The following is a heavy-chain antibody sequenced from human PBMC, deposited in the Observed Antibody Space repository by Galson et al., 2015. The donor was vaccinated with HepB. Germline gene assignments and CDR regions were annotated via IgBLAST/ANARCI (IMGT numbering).Heavy chain of an antibody. Sequence: SLRLSCAASGSTFGGYTMTWVRQAPGKGLEWVSSITSSSTFIYDADSVKGRFTISRDNAKNALYLQMKSLRADDTAVYYCARDGYSIGKSFDYWGRGTLVAVSS. CDR2: ITSSSTFI. J-gene: IGHJ4*02. CDR1: GSTFGGYT. CDR3: ARDGYSIGKSFDY. D-gene: IGHD6-19*01. V-gene: IGHV3-21*01.